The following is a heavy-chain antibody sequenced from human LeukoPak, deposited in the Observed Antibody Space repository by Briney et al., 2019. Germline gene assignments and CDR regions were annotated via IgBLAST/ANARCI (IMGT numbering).Heavy chain of an antibody. D-gene: IGHD6-13*01. V-gene: IGHV3-21*01. CDR3: ARAGIAAAAGWFDP. CDR2: ISSSSSYI. J-gene: IGHJ5*02. CDR1: GFTFSSYS. Sequence: GGSLRLSCAASGFTFSSYSMNWVRQAPGKGLEWVSSISSSSSYIYYADSVKGRFTISRDNAKNSLYLQMNSLRAEDTAVYYCARAGIAAAAGWFDPWGQGTLVTVSS.